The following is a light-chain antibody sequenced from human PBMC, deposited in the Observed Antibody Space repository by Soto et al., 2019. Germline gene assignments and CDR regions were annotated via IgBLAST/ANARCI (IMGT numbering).Light chain of an antibody. V-gene: IGLV3-1*01. Sequence: SYELTQPPSVSVSPGQTASITCSGDKLGDKYDCWYHQKPGQSPVLVIYQDSKRPSGIPERFSGSNSGNTATLTISGTQPMDEADYYCQAWDRSTGVFGTGTKLTVL. CDR1: KLGDKY. J-gene: IGLJ1*01. CDR3: QAWDRSTGV. CDR2: QDS.